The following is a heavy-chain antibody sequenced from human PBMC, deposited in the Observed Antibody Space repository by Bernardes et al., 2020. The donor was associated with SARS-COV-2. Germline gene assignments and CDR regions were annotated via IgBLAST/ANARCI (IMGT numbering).Heavy chain of an antibody. CDR3: ARGNLWRWTNSYYFDY. J-gene: IGHJ4*02. D-gene: IGHD2-15*01. CDR1: GYTFTSYD. V-gene: IGHV1-8*01. CDR2: MNPNSGNT. Sequence: ASVKVSCKASGYTFTSYDINWVRQATGQGLEWMGWMNPNSGNTGYAQKFQGRVTMTRNTSISTAYMELSSLRSEDTAVYYCARGNLWRWTNSYYFDYWGQGTLVTVSS.